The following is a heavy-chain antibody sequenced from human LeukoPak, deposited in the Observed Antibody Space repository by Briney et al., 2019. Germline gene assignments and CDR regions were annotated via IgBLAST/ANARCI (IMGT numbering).Heavy chain of an antibody. J-gene: IGHJ4*02. V-gene: IGHV3-23*01. D-gene: IGHD3-22*01. CDR2: ISGSGGST. Sequence: GGSLRLSCAASGFTFSSYAMSRVRQAPGKGLEWVSAISGSGGSTYYADSVKGRFTISRDNSKNTLYLQMNSLRAEDTAVYYCAKDYNRITMIVVVNETDYWGQGTLVTVSS. CDR3: AKDYNRITMIVVVNETDY. CDR1: GFTFSSYA.